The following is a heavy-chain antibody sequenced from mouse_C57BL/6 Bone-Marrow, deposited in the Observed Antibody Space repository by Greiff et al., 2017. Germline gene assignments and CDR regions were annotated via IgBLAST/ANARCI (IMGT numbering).Heavy chain of an antibody. CDR3: ARLEFAGSSGDWYFDV. CDR2: IYPRDGST. J-gene: IGHJ1*03. D-gene: IGHD1-1*01. V-gene: IGHV1-85*01. Sequence: QVQLQQSGPELVKPGASVKLSCKASGYTFTSYDINWVKQRPGQGLEWIGWIYPRDGSTKYNEKFKGKATLTVDTCYSPAYMELQSLTSEDSAVYFCARLEFAGSSGDWYFDVWGTGTTVTVSS. CDR1: GYTFTSYD.